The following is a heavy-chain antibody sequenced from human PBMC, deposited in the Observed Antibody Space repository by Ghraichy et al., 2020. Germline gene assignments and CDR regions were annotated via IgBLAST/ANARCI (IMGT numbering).Heavy chain of an antibody. V-gene: IGHV3-21*06. Sequence: GGSLRLSCAASGFTFNEYSMNWVRQAPWKGLEWVSSISTTGTYIYYADSVKGRFTISRDNARNSLSLQMDSLRAEDTAVFFCARGTAKMAVVYFDYWGQGILVTVSS. D-gene: IGHD2-15*01. J-gene: IGHJ4*02. CDR2: ISTTGTYI. CDR3: ARGTAKMAVVYFDY. CDR1: GFTFNEYS.